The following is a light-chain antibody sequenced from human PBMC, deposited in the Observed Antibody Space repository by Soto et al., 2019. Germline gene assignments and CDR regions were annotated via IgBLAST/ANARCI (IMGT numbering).Light chain of an antibody. Sequence: DIQMTQSPSTLSGSVGDRVTITCRASQTISSWLAWYQQKPGKATKLLIYKASTLQSGVPSRFSGSGAGAEFTLPISSLQPEDFATYYCQHYNSYSEAFGQGTKVELK. CDR2: KAS. V-gene: IGKV1-5*03. CDR1: QTISSW. CDR3: QHYNSYSEA. J-gene: IGKJ1*01.